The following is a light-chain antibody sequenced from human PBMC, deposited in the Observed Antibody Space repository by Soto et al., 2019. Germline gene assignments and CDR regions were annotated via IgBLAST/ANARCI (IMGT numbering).Light chain of an antibody. J-gene: IGKJ4*01. CDR2: AAS. Sequence: IQLTQSPSSLSASIGDRVTITCRAGQGISTFLAWYQQTPRKAPKLLIYAASTLQSGVPSRFSGSGSGTDFTLTISSLQPEDFATYCCQQLHSYPLTFGGGTKVDIK. V-gene: IGKV1-9*01. CDR3: QQLHSYPLT. CDR1: QGISTF.